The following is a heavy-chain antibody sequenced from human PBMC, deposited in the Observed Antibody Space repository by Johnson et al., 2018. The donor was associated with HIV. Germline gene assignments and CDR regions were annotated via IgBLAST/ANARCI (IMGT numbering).Heavy chain of an antibody. V-gene: IGHV3-9*01. Sequence: VQLVESGGGVVQPGRSLRLSCAASGFTVSSNYMSWVRQAPGKGLEWVSGISWNSGSTGYADSVKGRFTISRDNAKNSLYLEMNSLRTEDTALYYCAKDQYGGTRRWYVWDAFDIWGQGTMVTVSS. CDR2: ISWNSGST. CDR3: AKDQYGGTRRWYVWDAFDI. CDR1: GFTVSSNY. J-gene: IGHJ3*02. D-gene: IGHD5-24*01.